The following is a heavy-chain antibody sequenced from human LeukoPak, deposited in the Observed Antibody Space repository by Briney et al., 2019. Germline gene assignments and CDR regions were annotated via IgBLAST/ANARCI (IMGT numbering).Heavy chain of an antibody. CDR3: ARVRYDSGWYDY. Sequence: PGRSLRLSCAASGFTFSSYAMHWVRQAPGKGLEWVAVISYDGSNKYYADSVKGRFTISRDNSKNTLYLQMNSLRAEDTAVYYCARVRYDSGWYDYWGQGALVTVSS. V-gene: IGHV3-30-3*01. J-gene: IGHJ4*02. CDR1: GFTFSSYA. D-gene: IGHD6-19*01. CDR2: ISYDGSNK.